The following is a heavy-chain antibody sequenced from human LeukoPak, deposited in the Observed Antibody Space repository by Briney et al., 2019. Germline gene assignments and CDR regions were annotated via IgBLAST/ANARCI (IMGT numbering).Heavy chain of an antibody. V-gene: IGHV3-74*01. CDR1: GFTFSSYW. J-gene: IGHJ4*02. CDR3: ARGRPHGNDY. D-gene: IGHD4-23*01. CDR2: IASDGSST. Sequence: GGSLRLSCAASGFTFSSYWMNWVRQAPGKGLVWVSRIASDGSSTTYADSVKGRFTISRDNAKNTLYLQMNSLRVGDTAVYYCARGRPHGNDYWGQGTLVTVSS.